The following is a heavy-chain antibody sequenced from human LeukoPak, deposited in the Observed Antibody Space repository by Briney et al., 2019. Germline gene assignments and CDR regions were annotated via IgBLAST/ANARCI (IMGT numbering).Heavy chain of an antibody. V-gene: IGHV3-11*04. CDR1: GFRFSDFY. D-gene: IGHD2-15*01. CDR2: IGSSGNAI. Sequence: GGSLRLSCAASGFRFSDFYMSWIRQAPGNGLEWVSQIGSSGNAIYYTDSVKGRFTISRDNGKNSLFLQMNSLRAEDTAVYYCARAPHPYCSGGNCIYFDYWGQGTLVTVSS. J-gene: IGHJ4*02. CDR3: ARAPHPYCSGGNCIYFDY.